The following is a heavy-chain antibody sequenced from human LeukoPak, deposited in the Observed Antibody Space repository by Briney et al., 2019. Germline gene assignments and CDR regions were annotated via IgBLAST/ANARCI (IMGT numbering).Heavy chain of an antibody. CDR1: GFTFSSYA. V-gene: IGHV3-30-3*01. Sequence: GGSLRLSCAASGFTFSSYAMHWLRQAPGKGLEWVAVISYDGSNKYYADSVKGRFTISRDNSKNTLYLQMNSLRAEDTAVYYCARDLTAMQVYWGQGTLVTVSS. CDR2: ISYDGSNK. D-gene: IGHD2-2*01. J-gene: IGHJ4*02. CDR3: ARDLTAMQVY.